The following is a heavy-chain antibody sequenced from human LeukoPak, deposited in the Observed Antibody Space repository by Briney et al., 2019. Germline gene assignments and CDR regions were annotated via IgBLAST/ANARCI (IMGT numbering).Heavy chain of an antibody. CDR3: AKDHLVVVTADLDY. D-gene: IGHD2-21*02. CDR1: GFTFSSYG. Sequence: GGSLRLSCAASGFTFSSYGMHWVRQAPGKGLEWVAFIRYDGSNKYYADSVKGRFTISRDNSKNTLYLQMNSLRAEDTAVYYCAKDHLVVVTADLDYWGQGTLVTVSS. V-gene: IGHV3-30*02. CDR2: IRYDGSNK. J-gene: IGHJ4*02.